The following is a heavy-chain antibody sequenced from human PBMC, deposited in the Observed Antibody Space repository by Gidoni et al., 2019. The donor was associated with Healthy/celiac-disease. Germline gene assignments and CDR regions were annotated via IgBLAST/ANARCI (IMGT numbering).Heavy chain of an antibody. CDR2: INHSGST. V-gene: IGHV4-34*01. J-gene: IGHJ4*02. CDR3: ARFASGIVGATRDY. Sequence: QVQLQQWGAGLLKPSETLSLTCAVYGGSVSGYYWSWIRQPPGKGLEWIGEINHSGSTNYNPSLKSRVTISVDTSKNQFSLKLSSVTAADTAVYYCARFASGIVGATRDYWGQGTLVTVSS. CDR1: GGSVSGYY. D-gene: IGHD1-26*01.